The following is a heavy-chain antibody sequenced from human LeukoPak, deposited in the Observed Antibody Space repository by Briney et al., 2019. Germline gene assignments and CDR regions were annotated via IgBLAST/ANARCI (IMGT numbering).Heavy chain of an antibody. D-gene: IGHD3-9*01. V-gene: IGHV3-11*05. CDR3: ARVIGGIRYFDWYNWFDP. CDR1: GXTFSDYY. CDR2: ISSSSSYT. J-gene: IGHJ5*02. Sequence: PGGSLRLSCAASGXTFSDYYVSWIRQAPGKGQEWVSYISSSSSYTNYADSVKGRFTISRDNAKNSLYLQMNSLRAEDTAVYYCARVIGGIRYFDWYNWFDPWGQGILVTVSS.